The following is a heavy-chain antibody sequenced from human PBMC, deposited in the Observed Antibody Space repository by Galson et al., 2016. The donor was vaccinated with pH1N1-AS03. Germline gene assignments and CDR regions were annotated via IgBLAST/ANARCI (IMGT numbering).Heavy chain of an antibody. V-gene: IGHV3-48*03. Sequence: LRLSCAASGFTVSAYEMNWVRQAPGKGLEWVAAIPWGGGSIYYADSVKGRFTISRDNAKNSLNLQMNSLRGEDTAVYYCARGLGGTSHCRGQGTLVTVSS. D-gene: IGHD3-16*01. CDR3: ARGLGGTSHC. CDR2: IPWGGGSI. CDR1: GFTVSAYE. J-gene: IGHJ4*02.